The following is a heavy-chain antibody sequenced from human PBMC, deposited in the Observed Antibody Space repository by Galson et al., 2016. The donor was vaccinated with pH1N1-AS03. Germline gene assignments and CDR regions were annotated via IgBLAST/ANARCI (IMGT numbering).Heavy chain of an antibody. CDR2: IYGGGDT. Sequence: SLRLSCAASGFTINNNYMSWVRQAPGKGLEWVSVIYGGGDTFYADSVKGRFTISRDNSKNTVYLQMNSLRVEDTADYYGAGEPWGSTQGEYWGQGTLVTVSS. V-gene: IGHV3-53*01. CDR3: AGEPWGSTQGEY. J-gene: IGHJ4*02. D-gene: IGHD3-16*01. CDR1: GFTINNNY.